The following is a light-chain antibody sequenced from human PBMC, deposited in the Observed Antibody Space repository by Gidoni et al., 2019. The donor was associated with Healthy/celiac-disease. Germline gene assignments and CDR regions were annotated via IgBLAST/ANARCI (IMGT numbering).Light chain of an antibody. CDR2: AAS. CDR3: QQYYSYPPT. CDR1: QGMRIY. J-gene: IGKJ1*01. V-gene: IGKV1-8*01. Sequence: AIRMTKCPSSFSASTGDRLTITWRALQGMRIYLVWYQQKPGKAPKLLINAASTLQSGVPSRFSGSGPGTDFTLTNGCLHSEYFATYYWQQYYSYPPTFGQGTKVEIK.